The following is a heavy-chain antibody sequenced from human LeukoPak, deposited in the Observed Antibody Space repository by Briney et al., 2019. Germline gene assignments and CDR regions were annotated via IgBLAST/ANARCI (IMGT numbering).Heavy chain of an antibody. CDR3: ARLHPDRDGYMRRSFDS. D-gene: IGHD5-24*01. J-gene: IGHJ4*02. Sequence: SQTLSLTCTVSGGSISNYYWSWIRQPPGKGLEWIAYIYYIGTTNSNPSLKSRLTISLDTSKNQLSLQLSSVTAADTAVYYCARLHPDRDGYMRRSFDSWGQGTLVTVSS. CDR2: IYYIGTT. CDR1: GGSISNYY. V-gene: IGHV4-59*08.